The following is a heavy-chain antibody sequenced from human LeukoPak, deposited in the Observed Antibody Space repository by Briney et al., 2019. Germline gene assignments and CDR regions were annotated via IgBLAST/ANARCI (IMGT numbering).Heavy chain of an antibody. CDR3: ARKYCSTTNCSPFDP. V-gene: IGHV4-4*07. CDR2: INTSGST. J-gene: IGHJ5*02. CDR1: GGSINKDY. Sequence: SETLSLTCTVSGGSINKDYWSWIRQPAGKGLEWIGRINTSGSTHYNPSLKSRVTMSVDTSKNQFSLKLSSVTAADTAVYYCARKYCSTTNCSPFDPWGQGSLVTVSS. D-gene: IGHD2-2*01.